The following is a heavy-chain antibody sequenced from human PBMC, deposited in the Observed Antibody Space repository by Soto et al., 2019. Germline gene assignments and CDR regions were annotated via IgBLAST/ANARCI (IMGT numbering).Heavy chain of an antibody. V-gene: IGHV3-11*01. CDR3: ARDRDVVIPAANPASLDY. J-gene: IGHJ4*02. D-gene: IGHD2-2*01. Sequence: QVQLVESGGGLVKPGGSLRLSCAASGFTFSDYYMSWIRQAPGKGLEWVSYISSSGSTIYYADSVKGRFTISRDNAKNSLYLQMNSLGAEDTAVYYCARDRDVVIPAANPASLDYWGKGPLVTVSS. CDR2: ISSSGSTI. CDR1: GFTFSDYY.